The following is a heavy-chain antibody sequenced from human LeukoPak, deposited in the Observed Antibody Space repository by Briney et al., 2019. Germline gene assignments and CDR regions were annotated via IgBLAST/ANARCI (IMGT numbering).Heavy chain of an antibody. CDR2: IIPIFGTA. CDR3: ARDLSTPGLVPHYYYYMDV. CDR1: GGTFTSYA. Sequence: ASVKVSCKASGGTFTSYAISWVRQAPGQGLEWMGGIIPIFGTANYAQKFQGRVTITADDSTSTAYMELSSLRSEDTAVYYCARDLSTPGLVPHYYYYMDVWGKGTTVTVSS. J-gene: IGHJ6*03. V-gene: IGHV1-69*01. D-gene: IGHD2-2*01.